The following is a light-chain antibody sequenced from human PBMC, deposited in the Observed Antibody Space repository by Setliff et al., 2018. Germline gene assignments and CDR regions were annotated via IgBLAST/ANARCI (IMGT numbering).Light chain of an antibody. CDR1: SSDVGNYIY. Sequence: QSVLTQPASVSGSPGQTITISCTGTSSDVGNYIYVSWYQQHPGRAPKLMIYDVSTRPSGISYRFSGSKSGNTASLTISGLQAEDEADYYCSSFRGGTPPFVFGTGTKVTVL. V-gene: IGLV2-14*03. CDR2: DVS. J-gene: IGLJ1*01. CDR3: SSFRGGTPPFV.